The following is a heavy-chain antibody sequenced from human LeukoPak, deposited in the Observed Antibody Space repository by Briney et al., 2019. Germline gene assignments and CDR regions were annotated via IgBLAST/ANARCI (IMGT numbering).Heavy chain of an antibody. D-gene: IGHD6-13*01. CDR3: ARLNSSSWYYFDY. CDR1: GFTFSDHP. CDR2: ISGGSDSI. Sequence: GGSLRLSCAASGFTFSDHPMNWVRQAPGEGLEWVSYISGGSDSIYYADSVKGRFTISRDNAKNSLYLQMNSLRDEDTAVYYCARLNSSSWYYFDYWGQGTLVTVSS. J-gene: IGHJ4*02. V-gene: IGHV3-48*02.